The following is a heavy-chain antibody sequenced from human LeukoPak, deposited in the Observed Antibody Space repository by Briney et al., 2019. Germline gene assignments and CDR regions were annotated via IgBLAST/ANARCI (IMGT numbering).Heavy chain of an antibody. CDR1: EFTFRSYG. CDR2: ISDTGGLT. Sequence: GGSLRLSCVDSEFTFRSYGMSWVRQAPGKGLEWVSAISDTGGLTYCAPSMKGRFTISRDNSKNTLYLQMNSLRAEDTAVYYCARVGAPCSGGSCYRYYGMDVWGQGTTVTVSS. V-gene: IGHV3-23*01. J-gene: IGHJ6*02. CDR3: ARVGAPCSGGSCYRYYGMDV. D-gene: IGHD2-15*01.